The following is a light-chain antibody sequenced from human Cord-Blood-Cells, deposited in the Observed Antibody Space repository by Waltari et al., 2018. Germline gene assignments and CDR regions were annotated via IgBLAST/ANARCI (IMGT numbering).Light chain of an antibody. V-gene: IGKV1-5*03. CDR3: QHYNSYSRT. CDR2: KAS. CDR1: QSISSW. J-gene: IGKJ1*01. Sequence: DIQMTQSPSTLSASVGDRVTITCRASQSISSWLAWYQQKPGKAPKLLFYKASSLESGVPSRFSGSGSGTEFTLTISNLEPDDFATYCCQHYNSYSRTFGQGTKVEIK.